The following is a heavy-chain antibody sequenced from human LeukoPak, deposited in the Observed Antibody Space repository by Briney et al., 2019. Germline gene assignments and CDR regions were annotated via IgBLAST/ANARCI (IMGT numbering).Heavy chain of an antibody. Sequence: GGSLRLSCAASGFTFSSYSMNWVRQAPGKGLEWVSSISSSSSYIYYADSVKGRFTISRDNAKNSLYLQMNSLRAEDTAVYYCARDMETTVVTPIDYWGQGTLVIVSS. V-gene: IGHV3-21*01. J-gene: IGHJ4*02. D-gene: IGHD4-23*01. CDR3: ARDMETTVVTPIDY. CDR1: GFTFSSYS. CDR2: ISSSSSYI.